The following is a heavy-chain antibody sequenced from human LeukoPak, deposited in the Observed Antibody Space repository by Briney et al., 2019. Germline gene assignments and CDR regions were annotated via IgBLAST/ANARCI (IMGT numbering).Heavy chain of an antibody. J-gene: IGHJ5*02. CDR3: ARDVGGWFDP. Sequence: GASLRLSCAATGFTLSSYDMHWVRQATRKGLEWDPAIGTAGDPYYLGAVKGLFTISRENAKNSLYLQMNSLRAGDTAVYYCARDVGGWFDPWGQGTLVTVSS. V-gene: IGHV3-13*05. CDR1: GFTLSSYD. D-gene: IGHD4-23*01. CDR2: IGTAGDP.